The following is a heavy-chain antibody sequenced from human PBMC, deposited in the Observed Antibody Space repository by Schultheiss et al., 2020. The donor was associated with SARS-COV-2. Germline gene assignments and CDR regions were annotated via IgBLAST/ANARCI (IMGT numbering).Heavy chain of an antibody. D-gene: IGHD4-17*01. J-gene: IGHJ2*01. Sequence: GGSLRLSCAASGFTFSSYSMNWVRQAPGKGLEWVSSISSSSSYIYYADSVKGRFTISRDNAKNSLYLQMNSLRAGDTAVYSCARAYATYWYIDFWGRGTLVTVSS. CDR1: GFTFSSYS. CDR3: ARAYATYWYIDF. CDR2: ISSSSSYI. V-gene: IGHV3-21*01.